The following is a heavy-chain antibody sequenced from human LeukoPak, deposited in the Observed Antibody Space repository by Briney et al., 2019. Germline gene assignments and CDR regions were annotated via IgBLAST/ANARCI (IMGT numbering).Heavy chain of an antibody. CDR3: ATLYGDYITSDY. D-gene: IGHD4-17*01. V-gene: IGHV1-2*02. Sequence: ASVKVSCKASGYTFTGYYMHWVRQAPGQGLEWMGWINPNSGDTNYAQKFQGRVTMTRDTSISTAYMELSRLRSDDAAVYYCATLYGDYITSDYWGQGTLVTVSS. CDR2: INPNSGDT. CDR1: GYTFTGYY. J-gene: IGHJ4*02.